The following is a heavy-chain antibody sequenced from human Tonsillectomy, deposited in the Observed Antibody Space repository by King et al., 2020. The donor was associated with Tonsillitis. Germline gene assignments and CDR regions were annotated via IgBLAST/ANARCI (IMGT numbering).Heavy chain of an antibody. D-gene: IGHD5-12*01. CDR2: IRSKANSYAT. J-gene: IGHJ4*02. CDR1: GFTFSGSA. CDR3: TRPSDIVASKGFDY. V-gene: IGHV3-73*02. Sequence: VQLVESGGGLVQPGGSLKLSCAASGFTFSGSAMHWVRQASGKGLEWVGRIRSKANSYATAYAASVKGRFTISRDDSKNTAYLQMNSLKTEDTAVYYCTRPSDIVASKGFDYWGQGTLVTVSS.